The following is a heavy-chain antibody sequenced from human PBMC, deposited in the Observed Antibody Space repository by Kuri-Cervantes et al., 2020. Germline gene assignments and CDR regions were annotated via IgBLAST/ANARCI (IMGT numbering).Heavy chain of an antibody. CDR3: AKAYKQHLQT. Sequence: SVKVSCKASGGTFSSYAISWVRQAPGQGLEWMGGIIPIFGTANYAQKFQGRVTITADESTSTAYMELSSLRSEDTALYYCAKAYKQHLQTWGQGTLVTVSS. CDR2: IIPIFGTA. J-gene: IGHJ5*02. D-gene: IGHD6-13*01. CDR1: GGTFSSYA. V-gene: IGHV1-69*13.